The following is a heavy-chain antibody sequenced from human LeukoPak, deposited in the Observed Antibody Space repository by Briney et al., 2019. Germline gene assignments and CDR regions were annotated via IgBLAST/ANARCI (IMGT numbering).Heavy chain of an antibody. CDR1: GFTFSSYA. V-gene: IGHV3-30-3*01. CDR2: ISYDGSNK. CDR3: ARDTFGELDY. D-gene: IGHD3-10*01. Sequence: PGRSLRLSCAASGFTFSSYAMHWVRQAPGKGLEWVAVISYDGSNKYYADSVKGRFTISRDNSKNTLYLQMNSLRAEDTAVYYCARDTFGELDYWGQGTLVTVSS. J-gene: IGHJ4*02.